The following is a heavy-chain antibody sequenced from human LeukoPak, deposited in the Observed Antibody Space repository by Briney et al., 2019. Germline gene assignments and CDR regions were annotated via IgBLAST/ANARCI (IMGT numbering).Heavy chain of an antibody. V-gene: IGHV3-15*01. CDR1: GFTFDNAW. D-gene: IGHD3-9*01. CDR2: IKSETNGGTT. J-gene: IGHJ4*02. CDR3: TTTPYYDILTGHYYFDY. Sequence: GGSLRLSCAASGFTFDNAWMSWVRQAPGKGLEWVGRIKSETNGGTTDYAAPVKGRFIISRDDSKTTLYLQMNSLKTEDTAVYYCTTTPYYDILTGHYYFDYWGQGTLVTVSS.